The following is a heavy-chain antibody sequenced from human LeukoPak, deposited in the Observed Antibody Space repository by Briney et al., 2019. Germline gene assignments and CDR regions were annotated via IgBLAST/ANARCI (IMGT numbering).Heavy chain of an antibody. D-gene: IGHD2-15*01. CDR2: IYSGGST. Sequence: GGSLRLSCAASGFTVSSNYMSWVRQAPGKGLEWVSVIYSGGSTYCADPVKGRFTISRDNSKNTLYLQMNSLRAEDTAVYYCARRCGGSCFYAFDIWGQGTMVTVSS. V-gene: IGHV3-66*01. CDR1: GFTVSSNY. CDR3: ARRCGGSCFYAFDI. J-gene: IGHJ3*02.